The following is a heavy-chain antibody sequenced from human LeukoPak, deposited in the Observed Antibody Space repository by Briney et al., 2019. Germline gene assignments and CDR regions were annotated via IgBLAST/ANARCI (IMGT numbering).Heavy chain of an antibody. D-gene: IGHD2-15*01. CDR1: GFTFSSYG. CDR3: TTGYTSASHDGY. V-gene: IGHV3-15*06. Sequence: SGGSLRLSCAASGFTFSSYGMHWVRQAPGKGLEWVGLIKRRTDGGTSNYAAPVKGRFAISRDDSEDTLFLQMDSLKSEDTGVYYCTTGYTSASHDGYWGQGTLVTVSS. CDR2: IKRRTDGGTS. J-gene: IGHJ4*02.